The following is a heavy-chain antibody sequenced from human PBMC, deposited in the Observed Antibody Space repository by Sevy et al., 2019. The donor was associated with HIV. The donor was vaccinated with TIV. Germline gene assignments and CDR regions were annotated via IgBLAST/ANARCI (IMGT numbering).Heavy chain of an antibody. Sequence: GGSLRLSCAASEFIFDDYAMHWDRQVPGRGLQWVSGISWNSGAIDYADSVKGRFTMSRDNAKNSLYLQMNNLRLEDTALYYCAKDRGYSYSSIDFWGQGTLVTVSS. V-gene: IGHV3-9*01. CDR3: AKDRGYSYSSIDF. CDR2: ISWNSGAI. J-gene: IGHJ4*02. D-gene: IGHD5-18*01. CDR1: EFIFDDYA.